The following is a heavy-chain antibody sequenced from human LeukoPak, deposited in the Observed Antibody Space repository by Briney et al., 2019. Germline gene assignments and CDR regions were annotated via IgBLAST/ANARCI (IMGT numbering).Heavy chain of an antibody. CDR3: ARLPEGGYATSLGWLDP. D-gene: IGHD5-24*01. Sequence: SETLSLTCTVPSAAISRSYWIWIRQTPGKGLEWNGYISYSGVSTYNPSLGSRVTISRDTSKNEVSLNLSSVTAADTAVYFCARLPEGGYATSLGWLDPWGQGTRVTVSS. CDR2: ISYSGVS. CDR1: SAAISRSY. V-gene: IGHV4-59*08. J-gene: IGHJ5*02.